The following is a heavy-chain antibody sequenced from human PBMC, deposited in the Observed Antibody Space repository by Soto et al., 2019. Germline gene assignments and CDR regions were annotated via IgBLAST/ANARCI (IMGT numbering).Heavy chain of an antibody. CDR2: INVGNGNT. CDR3: ARGGTQRWFDF. CDR1: GYTFSNYA. V-gene: IGHV1-3*01. Sequence: QVQLVQSGAEVKKPGASVKVSCKASGYTFSNYAVHWVRQAPGQRLEWMGWINVGNGNTKCSQKFQGRVTITRDTSASTAYMELSSLRFEDTAVYYCARGGTQRWFDFWGQGTLVTVSS. D-gene: IGHD3-16*01. J-gene: IGHJ4*02.